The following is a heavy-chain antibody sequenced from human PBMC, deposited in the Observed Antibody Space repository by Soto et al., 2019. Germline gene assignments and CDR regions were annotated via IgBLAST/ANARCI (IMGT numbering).Heavy chain of an antibody. CDR1: GFTFGDYA. Sequence: GGSLRLSCTASGFTFGDYAMSWFRQAPGKGLEWVGFIRSKAYGGTTEYAASVKGRFTISRDDSKSIAYLQMNSLKTEDTAVYYCTSKSWDYGEYYFDYWGQGTLVTVSS. CDR2: IRSKAYGGTT. CDR3: TSKSWDYGEYYFDY. J-gene: IGHJ4*02. D-gene: IGHD4-17*01. V-gene: IGHV3-49*03.